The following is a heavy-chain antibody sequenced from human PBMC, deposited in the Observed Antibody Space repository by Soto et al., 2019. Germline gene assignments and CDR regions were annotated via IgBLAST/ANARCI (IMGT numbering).Heavy chain of an antibody. CDR1: GFTFSSYG. Sequence: QVQLVESGGGVVQPGRSLRLSCAASGFTFSSYGMHWVRQAPGKGLEWVAVIWSDASNKYYGDSVKGRFTISRDNSKNTLYLQMNSLRAEDTAVYYCARDQSGNRWAVDYWGPGILVTVSS. V-gene: IGHV3-33*01. J-gene: IGHJ4*02. CDR2: IWSDASNK. CDR3: ARDQSGNRWAVDY. D-gene: IGHD5-12*01.